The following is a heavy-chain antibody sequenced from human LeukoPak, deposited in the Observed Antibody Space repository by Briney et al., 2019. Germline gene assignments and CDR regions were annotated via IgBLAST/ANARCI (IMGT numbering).Heavy chain of an antibody. V-gene: IGHV4-61*08. Sequence: SETLSLTCAVSGGSISSGGYSWSWIRQPPGKGLEWIGDIYYSGSSKYNPSLKSRVTISVDTSKNQFSLEVRSVTTADTAVYYCAGVPNGYGWFDPWGQGTLVTVSS. CDR2: IYYSGSS. J-gene: IGHJ5*02. CDR3: AGVPNGYGWFDP. CDR1: GGSISSGGYS. D-gene: IGHD1-1*01.